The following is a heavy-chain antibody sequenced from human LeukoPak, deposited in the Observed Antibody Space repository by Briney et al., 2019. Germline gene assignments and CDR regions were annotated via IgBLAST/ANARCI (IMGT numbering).Heavy chain of an antibody. D-gene: IGHD3-22*01. CDR3: AKDRIDSSGYPEGNWFDP. J-gene: IGHJ5*02. CDR1: GFIFSSYG. CDR2: IWYDGSNK. V-gene: IGHV3-33*06. Sequence: PGRSLRLSCAASGFIFSSYGMHWVRQAPGKGLEWVAVIWYDGSNKYYADSVKGRFTISRDNSKNTLYLQMNSLRAEDTAVYYCAKDRIDSSGYPEGNWFDPWGQGTLVTVSS.